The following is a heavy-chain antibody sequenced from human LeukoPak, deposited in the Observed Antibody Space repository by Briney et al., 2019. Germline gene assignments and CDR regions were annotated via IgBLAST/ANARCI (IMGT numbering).Heavy chain of an antibody. CDR3: ARGPQVLRYFDWLERGSYFDY. V-gene: IGHV3-30-3*01. D-gene: IGHD3-9*01. Sequence: QPGRSLRLSCAASGFTFSSYAMHWVRQAPGKGLEWVAVISYDGSNKYYADSVKGRFTISRDNSKNTLYLQMNSLRAEDTAVYYCARGPQVLRYFDWLERGSYFDYWGQGTLVTVSS. CDR1: GFTFSSYA. CDR2: ISYDGSNK. J-gene: IGHJ4*02.